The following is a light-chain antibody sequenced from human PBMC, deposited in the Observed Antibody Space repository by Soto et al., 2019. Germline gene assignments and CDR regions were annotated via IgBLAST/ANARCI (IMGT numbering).Light chain of an antibody. CDR2: LGS. J-gene: IGKJ2*01. V-gene: IGKV2-28*01. CDR1: QSLAQSNGDNY. CDR3: MQGQQIPYT. Sequence: DIVMTQSPLSLPVTPGEPASISCRSSQSLAQSNGDNYLDWYLQRPGQSPQLLIYLGSNRASGVPDRISGSGSGTVFTLKISRVEAEDVGVYYCMQGQQIPYTFGQRTKLEIK.